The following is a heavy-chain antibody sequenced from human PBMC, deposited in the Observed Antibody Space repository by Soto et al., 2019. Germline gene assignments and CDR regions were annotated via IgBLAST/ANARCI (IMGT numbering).Heavy chain of an antibody. J-gene: IGHJ6*02. CDR1: GGTFSSYA. CDR3: ARVLPLHGMDV. V-gene: IGHV1-69*12. Sequence: QVQLVQSGAEVKKPGSSVNVSCKAYGGTFSSYAISWVRQAPGEGIEWMGGIIPIFGTANYAQKFQGRVTITADESTSTAYMELSSLRSEDTAVYYCARVLPLHGMDVWGQGTTVTVSS. D-gene: IGHD2-15*01. CDR2: IIPIFGTA.